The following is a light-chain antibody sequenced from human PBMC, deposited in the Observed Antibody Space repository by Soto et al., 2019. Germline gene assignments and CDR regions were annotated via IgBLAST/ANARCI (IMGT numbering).Light chain of an antibody. J-gene: IGKJ1*01. CDR3: QQSYSTLTWT. V-gene: IGKV1-39*01. CDR1: QSISSY. Sequence: DIQMTQSPSSLSASVGDRVTITCLASQSISSYLNWYQQKPGKAPKLLIYAASSLQSGVPSRFSGSGSGTDFTLTISSLQPEDFATYYCQQSYSTLTWTLGQGTKVDIK. CDR2: AAS.